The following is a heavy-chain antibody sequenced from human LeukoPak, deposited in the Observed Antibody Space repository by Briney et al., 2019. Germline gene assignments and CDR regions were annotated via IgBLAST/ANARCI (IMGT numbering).Heavy chain of an antibody. Sequence: SETLSLTCSVSGGSITSSRYYWGWIRQPPGKGLQWIRGINYRGSTNYNPSLKSRGTMSVDTSKNQFSLKLSSVTAADSAVYYCARQTVMGATRWFDPWGQGTLVTVSS. CDR1: GGSITSSRYY. CDR2: INYRGST. V-gene: IGHV4-39*01. CDR3: ARQTVMGATRWFDP. J-gene: IGHJ5*02. D-gene: IGHD1-26*01.